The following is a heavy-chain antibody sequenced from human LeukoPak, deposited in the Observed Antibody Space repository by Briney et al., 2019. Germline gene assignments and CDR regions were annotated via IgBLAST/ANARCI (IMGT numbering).Heavy chain of an antibody. CDR2: INTNTGNP. D-gene: IGHD6-19*01. J-gene: IGHJ4*02. CDR1: GYTFTSYA. V-gene: IGHV7-4-1*02. CDR3: ARLVSGSDWTFDY. Sequence: ASVKVSCKASGYTFTSYAMNWVRQAPGQGLEWMGWINTNTGNPTYAQAFTGRFVFSLDSSVSTAYLQISSLKAEDTAVYYCARLVSGSDWTFDYWGQGTLVTVSS.